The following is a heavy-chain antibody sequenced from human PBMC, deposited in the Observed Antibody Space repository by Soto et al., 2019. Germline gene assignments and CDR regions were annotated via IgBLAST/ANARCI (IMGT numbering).Heavy chain of an antibody. CDR2: ISGSGGST. V-gene: IGHV3-23*01. J-gene: IGHJ5*02. Sequence: GGSLRLSCAASGFTFSSYAMSWVRQAPGKGLEWVSAISGSGGSTYYADSVKGRFTISRDNSKNTLYLQMNSLKAEDTAVYYCAKVRAGTNWFDPWGQGTLVTVSS. D-gene: IGHD1-1*01. CDR1: GFTFSSYA. CDR3: AKVRAGTNWFDP.